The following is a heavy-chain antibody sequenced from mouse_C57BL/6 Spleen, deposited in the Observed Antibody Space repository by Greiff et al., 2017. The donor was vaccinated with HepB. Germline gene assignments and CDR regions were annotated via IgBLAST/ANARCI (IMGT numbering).Heavy chain of an antibody. Sequence: VQLQQSGAELVKPGASVKLSCKASGYTFTSYWMHWVKQRPGQGLEWIGMIHPNSGSTNYNEKFKSKATLTVDKSSSTAYMQLSSLTSEDSAVYYWARVGDYDGYFDYWGQGTTLTVAS. CDR2: IHPNSGST. CDR1: GYTFTSYW. J-gene: IGHJ2*01. D-gene: IGHD2-4*01. V-gene: IGHV1-64*01. CDR3: ARVGDYDGYFDY.